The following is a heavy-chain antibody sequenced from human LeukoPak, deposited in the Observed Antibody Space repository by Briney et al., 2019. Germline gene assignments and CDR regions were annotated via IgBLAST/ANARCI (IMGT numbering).Heavy chain of an antibody. CDR2: IYTSGST. V-gene: IGHV4-4*07. D-gene: IGHD3-22*01. CDR3: ARLAGCDSSGYLRYFDY. J-gene: IGHJ4*02. CDR1: GGSISSYY. Sequence: SETLSLTCTVSGGSISSYYWSWIRQPAGKGLEWIGRIYTSGSTNYNPSLKSRVTMSVDTSKNQFSLKLSSVTAADTAVYYCARLAGCDSSGYLRYFDYWGQGTLVTVSS.